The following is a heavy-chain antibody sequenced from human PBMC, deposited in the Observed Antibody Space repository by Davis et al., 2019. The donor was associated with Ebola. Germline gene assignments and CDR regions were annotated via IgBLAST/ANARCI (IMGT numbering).Heavy chain of an antibody. Sequence: GESLKISCAASGFTFSSYGMHWVRQALGKGLEWVAVISYDGSNKYYADSVKGRFTISRDNAKNSLYLQMNSLRAEDTAVYYCARDSPMTTVTLGYYYGMDVWGQGTTVTVSS. J-gene: IGHJ6*02. CDR2: ISYDGSNK. V-gene: IGHV3-30*03. CDR1: GFTFSSYG. D-gene: IGHD4-11*01. CDR3: ARDSPMTTVTLGYYYGMDV.